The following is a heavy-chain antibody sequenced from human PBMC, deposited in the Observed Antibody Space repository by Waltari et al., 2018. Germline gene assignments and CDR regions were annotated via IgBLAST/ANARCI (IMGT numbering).Heavy chain of an antibody. V-gene: IGHV3-7*01. CDR3: ARGSVGPLDF. CDR1: GFTFVTSW. Sequence: VESGGGLVQPGKSLRLSCTGSGFTFVTSWTTWVCQVPGKGLEWVANINQDGSERYYSDSVKGRFTISRDNSETSLSLQMNSLRVADTAVYFCARGSVGPLDFWGQGTLVTVSS. CDR2: INQDGSER. J-gene: IGHJ4*02.